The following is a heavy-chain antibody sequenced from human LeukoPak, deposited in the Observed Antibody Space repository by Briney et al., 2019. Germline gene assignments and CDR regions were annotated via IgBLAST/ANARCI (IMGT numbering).Heavy chain of an antibody. CDR1: GFTFSSYG. Sequence: SGGSLRLSCAASGFTFSSYGVHWVRQAPGKGLEWVAVISYDGSNKYYADSVKGRFTISRDNSKNTLYLQMNSLRAEDTAVYYCAKDVEGYYDFWSGYLNYWGQGTLVTVSS. CDR2: ISYDGSNK. D-gene: IGHD3-3*01. CDR3: AKDVEGYYDFWSGYLNY. V-gene: IGHV3-30*18. J-gene: IGHJ4*02.